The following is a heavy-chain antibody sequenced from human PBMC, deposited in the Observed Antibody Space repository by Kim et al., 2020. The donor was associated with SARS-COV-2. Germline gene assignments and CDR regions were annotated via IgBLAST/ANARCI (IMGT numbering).Heavy chain of an antibody. V-gene: IGHV3-48*03. Sequence: GGSLRLSCAASGFTFSSYEMNWVRQAPGKGLEWVSYISSSGSTIYYADSVKGRFTISRDNAKNSLYLQMNSLRAEDTAVYYCARASSGYYYRDWFDPWGQGTLVTVSS. D-gene: IGHD3-22*01. J-gene: IGHJ5*02. CDR3: ARASSGYYYRDWFDP. CDR2: ISSSGSTI. CDR1: GFTFSSYE.